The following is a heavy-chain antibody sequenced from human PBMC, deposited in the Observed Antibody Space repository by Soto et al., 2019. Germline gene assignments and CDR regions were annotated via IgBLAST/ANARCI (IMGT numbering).Heavy chain of an antibody. CDR3: ARHSLALRKNNCFDP. CDR2: IFYLGSS. V-gene: IGHV4-39*01. Sequence: ETLSLTCTVSGDSIISSDFYWGWVRQPPGKGLEWIGSIFYLGSSYYNPSLKSRVTMSVDTSKNQFSLRLRSVTAADTALYFCARHSLALRKNNCFDPWGQGIMVTVSS. CDR1: GDSIISSDFY. J-gene: IGHJ5*02. D-gene: IGHD3-3*02.